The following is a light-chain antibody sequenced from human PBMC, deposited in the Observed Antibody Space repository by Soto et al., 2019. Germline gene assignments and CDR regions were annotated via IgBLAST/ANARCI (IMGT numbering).Light chain of an antibody. J-gene: IGLJ3*02. CDR2: EVS. CDR3: SSYTSNSTLV. CDR1: SSDVGAYNY. Sequence: QSALTQPASVSGSPGQSITISCTGTSSDVGAYNYVSWYQQHPDKAPKLMIFEVSDRPSGVSNRFSGSNSGNTASLTISGLQAEDEAYYFCSSYTSNSTLVFGGGTKLTVL. V-gene: IGLV2-14*01.